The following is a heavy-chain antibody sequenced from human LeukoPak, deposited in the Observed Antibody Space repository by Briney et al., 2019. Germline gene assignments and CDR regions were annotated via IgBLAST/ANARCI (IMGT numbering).Heavy chain of an antibody. CDR2: INAGNGNT. CDR3: ARDGGQYYYDSSGYYSY. D-gene: IGHD3-22*01. Sequence: ASVKVSCKASGYTFTSYAMHWVRQAPGQRLEWMGWINAGNGNTKYSQKFQGRVTITRDTSASTAYMELSSLRSEDTAVYYRARDGGQYYYDSSGYYSYWGQGTLVTVSS. CDR1: GYTFTSYA. J-gene: IGHJ4*02. V-gene: IGHV1-3*01.